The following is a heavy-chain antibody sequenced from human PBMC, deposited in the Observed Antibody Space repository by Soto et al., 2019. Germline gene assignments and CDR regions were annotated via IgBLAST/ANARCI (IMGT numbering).Heavy chain of an antibody. CDR1: GGSISSYY. D-gene: IGHD5-18*01. CDR2: IYYSGST. CDR3: ARDLGWDTAMPHY. V-gene: IGHV4-59*01. Sequence: SETLSLTCTVSGGSISSYYWSWIRQPPGKGLEWIGYIYYSGSTNYNPSLKSRVTISVDTSKNQFSLKLSSVTAADTAVYYCARDLGWDTAMPHYWGQGTLVTVSS. J-gene: IGHJ4*02.